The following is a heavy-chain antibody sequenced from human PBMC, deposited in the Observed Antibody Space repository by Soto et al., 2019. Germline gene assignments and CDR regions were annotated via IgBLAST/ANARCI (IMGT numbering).Heavy chain of an antibody. V-gene: IGHV3-30-3*01. CDR1: GFTFSSYA. CDR2: ISYDESNK. J-gene: IGHJ4*02. Sequence: QVQLVESGGGVVQPGRSLRLSCAASGFTFSSYAMHWVRQAPGKGLEWVAVISYDESNKYYADSVKGRFTISRDNSENTLYLQMNSLRPEDTAMYYCTGYCIRTNCSRAYWGQGTLVTVSS. D-gene: IGHD2-2*01. CDR3: TGYCIRTNCSRAY.